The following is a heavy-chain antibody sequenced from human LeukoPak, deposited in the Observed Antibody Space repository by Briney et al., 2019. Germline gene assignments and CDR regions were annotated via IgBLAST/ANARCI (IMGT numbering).Heavy chain of an antibody. CDR3: ARSQYFDFY. D-gene: IGHD3-9*01. CDR2: IRYNGNNQ. Sequence: GGSLRLSCAASGFTFNNYGMHWVRQAPGKGLEWVAFIRYNGNNQYYADSVKGRFTISRDNSKNTLYLQMNSLKGDDTAVYYCARSQYFDFYWGQGTLVTVAS. CDR1: GFTFNNYG. V-gene: IGHV3-30*02. J-gene: IGHJ4*02.